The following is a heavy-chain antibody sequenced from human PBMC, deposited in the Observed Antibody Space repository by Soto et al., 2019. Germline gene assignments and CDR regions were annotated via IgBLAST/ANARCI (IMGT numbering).Heavy chain of an antibody. CDR1: GGSFSGYY. Sequence: QVQLQQWGAGLLKPSETLSLTCAVYGGSFSGYYWSWIRQPPGKGLEWIGEINHSGSTNYNPSLKSRVTISVDPSKNQFSLKLSSVTAADTAVYYCAKAVAGPFDYWGQGTLVTVSS. V-gene: IGHV4-34*01. D-gene: IGHD6-19*01. J-gene: IGHJ4*02. CDR2: INHSGST. CDR3: AKAVAGPFDY.